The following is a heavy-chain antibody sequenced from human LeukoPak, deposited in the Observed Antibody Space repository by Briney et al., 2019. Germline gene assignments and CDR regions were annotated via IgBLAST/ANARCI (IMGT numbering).Heavy chain of an antibody. CDR1: GFTFSNYG. D-gene: IGHD2-15*01. Sequence: GGSLRLSCAASGFTFSNYGMHWVRQAPGKGLEWVAVISYDESDKYYADSVKGRFTISRDNSKNTLYLQMNSLKPEDTAVYYFVKGVVAATNAAYYGMDVGGQGATVTVSS. V-gene: IGHV3-30*18. J-gene: IGHJ6*02. CDR3: VKGVVAATNAAYYGMDV. CDR2: ISYDESDK.